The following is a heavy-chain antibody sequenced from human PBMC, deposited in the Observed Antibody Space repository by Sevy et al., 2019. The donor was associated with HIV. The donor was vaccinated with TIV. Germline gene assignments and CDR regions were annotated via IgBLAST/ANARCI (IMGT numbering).Heavy chain of an antibody. CDR3: ARGEWYSGGGGYCSGGSCYSGLWFDP. V-gene: IGHV4-38-2*02. D-gene: IGHD2-15*01. CDR1: GYSISSGYY. J-gene: IGHJ5*02. CDR2: IYHSGST. Sequence: SETLSLTCTVSGYSISSGYYWGWIRQPPGKGLEWIGSIYHSGSTYYNPSLKSRVTISVDTSKNKFSLKLSSVTAADTAVYYCARGEWYSGGGGYCSGGSCYSGLWFDPWGQGTLVTVSS.